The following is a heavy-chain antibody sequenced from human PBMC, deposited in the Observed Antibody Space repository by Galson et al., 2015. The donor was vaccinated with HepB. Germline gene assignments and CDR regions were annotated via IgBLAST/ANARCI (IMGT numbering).Heavy chain of an antibody. D-gene: IGHD6-13*01. CDR1: GYTFTSYG. CDR3: ARLQAAAGKLFDY. V-gene: IGHV1-18*01. Sequence: SVKVSCKASGYTFTSYGISWVRQAPRQGLEWMRWISAYNGNTNYAQKLQGRVTMTTDTSTSTAYMELRSLRSDDTAVYYCARLQAAAGKLFDYWGQGTLVTVSS. J-gene: IGHJ4*02. CDR2: ISAYNGNT.